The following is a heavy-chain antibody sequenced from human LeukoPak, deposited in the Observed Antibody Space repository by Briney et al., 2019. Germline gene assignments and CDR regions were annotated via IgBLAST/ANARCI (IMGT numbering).Heavy chain of an antibody. D-gene: IGHD3-22*01. Sequence: PGESLKISCQGSGYSSSSYWIGWLGQLPGKGLEWMGIIYPDDSDTRYSPSFQGQVSLSADKSTSTAYLQWDSLMASDTAMYYCARQQYYNNSGFDSWGQGTLVTVSS. J-gene: IGHJ4*02. V-gene: IGHV5-51*01. CDR1: GYSSSSYW. CDR2: IYPDDSDT. CDR3: ARQQYYNNSGFDS.